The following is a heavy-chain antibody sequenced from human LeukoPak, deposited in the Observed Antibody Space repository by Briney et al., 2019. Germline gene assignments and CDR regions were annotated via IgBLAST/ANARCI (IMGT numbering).Heavy chain of an antibody. CDR1: GYTFTSYY. V-gene: IGHV1-46*01. CDR2: INPSGGST. D-gene: IGHD1-26*01. J-gene: IGHJ3*02. Sequence: ASVKVSCKASGYTFTSYYMHWVRQAPGQGLEWMGIINPSGGSTSYAQKLQGRVTMTTDTSTSTAYMELRSLRSDDTAVYYCAREKWEWELTPGGAFDIWGQGTMVTVSS. CDR3: AREKWEWELTPGGAFDI.